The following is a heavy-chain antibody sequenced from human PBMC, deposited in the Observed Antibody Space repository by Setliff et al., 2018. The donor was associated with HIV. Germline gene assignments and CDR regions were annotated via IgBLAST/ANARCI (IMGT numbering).Heavy chain of an antibody. J-gene: IGHJ4*02. D-gene: IGHD6-13*01. CDR2: IYYSGST. CDR1: GGSMSSSSYY. Sequence: SETLSLTCTVSGGSMSSSSYYWGWIRQTPDKGLEWIGSIYYSGSTYYNSSLRSRATISVDTSKNQVSLKLNSMTAADTAVYYCALGSWYDYWGQGTQVTVSS. V-gene: IGHV4-39*07. CDR3: ALGSWYDY.